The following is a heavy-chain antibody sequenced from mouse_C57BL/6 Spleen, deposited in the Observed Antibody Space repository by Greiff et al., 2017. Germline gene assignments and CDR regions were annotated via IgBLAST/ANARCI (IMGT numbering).Heavy chain of an antibody. Sequence: VQLQQSGAELARPGASVKLSCKASGYTFTSSGISWVKQRTGQGLEWIGEIYPRSGNTYYNEKFKGKATLTADKSSSTAYMELRSLTSEDSAVYFCLLYYYGSEGFAYWGQGTLVTVSA. D-gene: IGHD1-1*01. CDR2: IYPRSGNT. CDR1: GYTFTSSG. V-gene: IGHV1-81*01. CDR3: LLYYYGSEGFAY. J-gene: IGHJ3*01.